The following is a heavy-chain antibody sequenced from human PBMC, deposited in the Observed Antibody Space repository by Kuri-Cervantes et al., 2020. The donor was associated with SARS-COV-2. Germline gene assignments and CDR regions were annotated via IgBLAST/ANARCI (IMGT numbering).Heavy chain of an antibody. D-gene: IGHD5-18*01. J-gene: IGHJ3*02. CDR3: ARGGRRGYSYGLNDAFDI. Sequence: GESLKISCAASGFTVSSNYMSWVRQAPGKGLEWVSVIYSGGSTYYADSVKGRFTISRDNSKNTLYLQMNSLRAEDTAVYYCARGGRRGYSYGLNDAFDIWGQGKMVTVSS. CDR2: IYSGGST. V-gene: IGHV3-53*01. CDR1: GFTVSSNY.